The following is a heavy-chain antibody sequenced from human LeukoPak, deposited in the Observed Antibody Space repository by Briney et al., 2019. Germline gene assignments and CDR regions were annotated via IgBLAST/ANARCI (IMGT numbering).Heavy chain of an antibody. J-gene: IGHJ4*02. Sequence: GGSLRLSCAASGFTFSNYAMNWVRQAPGKGLEWVSYISSSSSTIYYADSVKGRFTISRDNAKNSVYLQMNSLRDEDTAVYYCARGYDFDYWGQGTLVTVSS. D-gene: IGHD3-3*01. CDR1: GFTFSNYA. V-gene: IGHV3-48*02. CDR2: ISSSSSTI. CDR3: ARGYDFDY.